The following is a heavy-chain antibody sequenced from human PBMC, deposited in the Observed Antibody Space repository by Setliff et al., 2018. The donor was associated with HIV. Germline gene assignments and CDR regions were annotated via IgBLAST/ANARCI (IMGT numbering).Heavy chain of an antibody. J-gene: IGHJ4*01. CDR3: ARGALLAVFDFDH. V-gene: IGHV1-3*01. D-gene: IGHD2-21*01. CDR1: GYTFTTYS. Sequence: ASVKVSCKASGYTFTTYSMHWVRQAPGQSLEWMGWINAGNGNTKYSQEFQGRVTITRDTSASTAYMELSSLRSDDTAVYFCARGALLAVFDFDHWGHGTRVTVSS. CDR2: INAGNGNT.